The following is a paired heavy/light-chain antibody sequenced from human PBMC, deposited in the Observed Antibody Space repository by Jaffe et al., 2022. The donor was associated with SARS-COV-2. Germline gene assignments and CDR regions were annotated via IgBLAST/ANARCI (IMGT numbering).Light chain of an antibody. CDR1: QSINRW. V-gene: IGKV1-5*03. CDR3: QQYNNFPCT. Sequence: IQMTQSPSTLSASVGDRVTITCRASQSINRWLAWYQQKPGKAPKLLIYGASNLQSGVPSRFSGTGSGTEFTLTISSLQPDDFATYYCQQYNNFPCTFGQGTKLEI. J-gene: IGKJ2*02. CDR2: GAS.
Heavy chain of an antibody. CDR1: AGSINNDRIS. D-gene: IGHD5-18*01. V-gene: IGHV4-39*01. CDR2: VYYDGIA. J-gene: IGHJ4*02. CDR3: ARRPVDTTQTYHNYFDN. Sequence: QLRLQESGPGLVKPSETLSLTCTVSAGSINNDRISLVWIRQSPGKGLEWIANVYYDGIAYPNPSLKSRVTMSVDTSKNQFSLKLTSVTAADTAVYYCARRPVDTTQTYHNYFDNWGQGIPVTVSS.